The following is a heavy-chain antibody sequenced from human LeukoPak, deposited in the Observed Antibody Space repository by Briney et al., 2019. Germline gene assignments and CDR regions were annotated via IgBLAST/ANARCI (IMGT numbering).Heavy chain of an antibody. Sequence: PGGSLRLSCAASGFTVSSNYMSWVRQAPGKGLEWVSVIYSGGSTYYADSVKGRFTISRDNSKNTLYLQMNSLRAEDTAVYYCARIRKGYSSDYWGQGTLVTVSS. CDR3: ARIRKGYSSDY. V-gene: IGHV3-53*01. J-gene: IGHJ4*02. CDR2: IYSGGST. D-gene: IGHD6-13*01. CDR1: GFTVSSNY.